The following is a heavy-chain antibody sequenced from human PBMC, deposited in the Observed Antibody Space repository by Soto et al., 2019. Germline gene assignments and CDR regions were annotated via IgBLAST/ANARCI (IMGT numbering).Heavy chain of an antibody. CDR1: GFTFSSYE. J-gene: IGHJ4*02. V-gene: IGHV3-48*03. Sequence: PGGSLRLSCTASGFTFSSYEMNWVRQAPGKGLEWVSYISSSGSPIYYADSVKGRFTISRDNAKNSLYLQMNSLRAEDTALYYCASKIAGTTYFGYWGQGTLVTVSS. CDR3: ASKIAGTTYFGY. D-gene: IGHD1-7*01. CDR2: ISSSGSPI.